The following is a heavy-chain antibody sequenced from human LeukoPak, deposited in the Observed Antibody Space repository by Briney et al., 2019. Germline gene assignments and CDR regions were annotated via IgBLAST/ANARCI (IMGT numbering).Heavy chain of an antibody. CDR3: AKAYQMVSRGLFDP. Sequence: PGGSLGLSCAASGFTFSSYSMTWVRQAPGKGLEWVSIISGSGGSTYYADSVKGRFTISRDNSKNTLYLQMNSLRAEDTAVYYCAKAYQMVSRGLFDPWGQGTLVTVSS. CDR1: GFTFSSYS. V-gene: IGHV3-23*01. CDR2: ISGSGGST. J-gene: IGHJ5*02. D-gene: IGHD2-8*01.